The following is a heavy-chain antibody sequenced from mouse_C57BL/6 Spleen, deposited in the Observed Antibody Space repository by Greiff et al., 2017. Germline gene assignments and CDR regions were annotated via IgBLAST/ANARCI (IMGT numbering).Heavy chain of an antibody. CDR2: IWRGGST. CDR1: GFSLTSYG. Sequence: VQLVESGPGLVQPSQSLSITCTVSGFSLTSYGVHWVRQSPGKGLEWLGVIWRGGSTDYNAAFMSRLSITKDNSKSQVFFKMNSLQADDTAIYYCAKAYYSNWEYYFDYWGQGTTLTVSS. D-gene: IGHD2-5*01. V-gene: IGHV2-5*01. J-gene: IGHJ2*01. CDR3: AKAYYSNWEYYFDY.